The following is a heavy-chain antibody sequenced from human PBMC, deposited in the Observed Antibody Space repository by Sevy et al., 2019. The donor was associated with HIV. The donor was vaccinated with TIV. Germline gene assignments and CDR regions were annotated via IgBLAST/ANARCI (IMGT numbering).Heavy chain of an antibody. Sequence: GGSLRLSCAVSGFTFSSYSMNWVRQAPGKGLEWVSFISTSGTYKYYADSVKGRFTTSRDNAKNSLFLQMNSLRAYDTAVYYCARDLNDYNNYMYSFDYWGQGTLVTVSS. D-gene: IGHD4-4*01. V-gene: IGHV3-21*01. CDR1: GFTFSSYS. CDR3: ARDLNDYNNYMYSFDY. J-gene: IGHJ4*02. CDR2: ISTSGTYK.